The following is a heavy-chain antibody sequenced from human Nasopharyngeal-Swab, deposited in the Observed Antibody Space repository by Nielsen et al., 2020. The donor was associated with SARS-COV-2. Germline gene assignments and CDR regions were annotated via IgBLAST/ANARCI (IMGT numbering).Heavy chain of an antibody. CDR1: GGSISSSSYY. D-gene: IGHD5-18*01. Sequence: SETLSLTCTVSGGSISSSSYYWGWIRQPPGKGLEWIGSIYYSGSTNYNPSLKSRVTISVDTSKNQFSLKLSSVTAADTAVYYCAREKGGYSYGYDYYYYYMDVWGKGTTVTVSS. J-gene: IGHJ6*03. V-gene: IGHV4-39*07. CDR2: IYYSGST. CDR3: AREKGGYSYGYDYYYYYMDV.